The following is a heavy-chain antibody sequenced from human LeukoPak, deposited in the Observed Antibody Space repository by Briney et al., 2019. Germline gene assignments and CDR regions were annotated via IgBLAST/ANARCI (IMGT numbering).Heavy chain of an antibody. CDR2: IYYSGST. Sequence: SETLSLTCTVSGGSISSSSYYWGWIRQPPGTGLEWIGSIYYSGSTYYNPSLKSRVAISVDTSKNQFSLKVSSVTAADTAVYYCASSFIAAAGTFFFDYWGQGTLVTVSS. D-gene: IGHD6-13*01. CDR3: ASSFIAAAGTFFFDY. J-gene: IGHJ4*02. CDR1: GGSISSSSYY. V-gene: IGHV4-39*01.